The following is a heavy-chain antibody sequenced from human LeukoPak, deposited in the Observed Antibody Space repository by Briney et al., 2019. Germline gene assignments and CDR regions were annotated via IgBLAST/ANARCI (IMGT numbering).Heavy chain of an antibody. CDR3: ARLSDLYNGTYLLDS. D-gene: IGHD1-26*01. CDR1: GGSFSGYY. V-gene: IGHV4-34*01. Sequence: SETLSLTCAVYGGSFSGYYWSWIRQPPGKGLEWIGEINHSGSTNYNPSLKSRVTISVDSSKNQFSLRLTSVTAADTAVYHCARLSDLYNGTYLLDSWSQGTLVTVSS. CDR2: INHSGST. J-gene: IGHJ4*02.